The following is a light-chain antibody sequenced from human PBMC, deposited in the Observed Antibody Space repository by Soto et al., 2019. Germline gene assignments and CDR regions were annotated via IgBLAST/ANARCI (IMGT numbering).Light chain of an antibody. V-gene: IGKV3-15*01. CDR2: GAS. CDR1: QSVSSY. J-gene: IGKJ1*01. Sequence: EIVTAQSPATLSVSPGERSTLSCRASQSVSSYLAWYQQKPGQTPRLLIYGASTRATGIPARFSGSGSGTEFTLTISSPQSEDFAVYYCQHYSDWPRTFGQGTKVDIK. CDR3: QHYSDWPRT.